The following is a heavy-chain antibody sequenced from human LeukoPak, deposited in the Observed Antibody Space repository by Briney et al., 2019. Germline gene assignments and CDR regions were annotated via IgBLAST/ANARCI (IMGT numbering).Heavy chain of an antibody. D-gene: IGHD3-9*01. J-gene: IGHJ4*02. CDR1: GYTFTSYG. CDR3: ARARGVLRYFDWGEFDY. CDR2: ISAYNGKK. Sequence: ASVKVSCKASGYTFTSYGISWVRQAPGQGLEWMGWISAYNGKKNYAQKLQGRVTMTTDTSKSTAYMELRSRRSDDTAVYYCARARGVLRYFDWGEFDYWGQGTLVTVSS. V-gene: IGHV1-18*01.